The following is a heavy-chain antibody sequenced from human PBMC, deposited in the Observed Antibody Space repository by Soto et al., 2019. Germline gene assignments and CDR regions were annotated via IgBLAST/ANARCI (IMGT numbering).Heavy chain of an antibody. Sequence: EVQLVESGGGLVKPGASLRLSCAASGFTLRDAWMNWVRQAPGKGLEWVGRIKSKIDGGTTDYAAPVKGRFTISRDDSKNTLFLQINSLKTEDAAVYYCTRLRIGESGTGYWGQGTLVTVSS. CDR1: GFTLRDAW. CDR3: TRLRIGESGTGY. D-gene: IGHD3-10*01. V-gene: IGHV3-15*01. J-gene: IGHJ4*02. CDR2: IKSKIDGGTT.